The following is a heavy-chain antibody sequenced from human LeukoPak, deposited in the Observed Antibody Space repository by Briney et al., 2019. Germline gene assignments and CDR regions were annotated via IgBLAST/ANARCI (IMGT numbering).Heavy chain of an antibody. CDR2: ISGSGGST. Sequence: VGSLRLSCAASGFSFSIYGMSWVRQAPGKGLEWVSAISGSGGSTYYADSVRGRFTTSRDTTKNTLYMQMNSLRAEDTCVYYCAKDRHTIVGKRGAFDIWGQGTMVTVSS. D-gene: IGHD3-22*01. J-gene: IGHJ3*02. V-gene: IGHV3-23*01. CDR3: AKDRHTIVGKRGAFDI. CDR1: GFSFSIYG.